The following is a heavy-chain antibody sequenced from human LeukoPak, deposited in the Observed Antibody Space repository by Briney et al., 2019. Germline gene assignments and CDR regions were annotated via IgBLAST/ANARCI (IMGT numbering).Heavy chain of an antibody. J-gene: IGHJ2*01. D-gene: IGHD2-2*01. CDR1: GGSISSYY. V-gene: IGHV4-59*01. CDR2: IYYSGST. Sequence: SETLSLTCTASGGSISSYYWSWIRQPPGKGLEWIGYIYYSGSTNYNPSLKSRVTISVDTSKNQFSLKLSSVTAADTAVYYCARDPYCSSTSCPYWYFDLWGRGTLVTVSS. CDR3: ARDPYCSSTSCPYWYFDL.